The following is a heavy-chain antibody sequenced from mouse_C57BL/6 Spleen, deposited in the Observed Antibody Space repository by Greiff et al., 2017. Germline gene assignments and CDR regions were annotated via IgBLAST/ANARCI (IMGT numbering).Heavy chain of an antibody. Sequence: EVQGVESGGDLVKPGGSLKLSCAASGFTFSSYGMSWVRQTPDKRLEWVATISSGGSYTYYPDSVKGRFTISRDNAKNTLYLQMSSLKSEDTAMYYCARHKFDYYGSSSYFDYWGQGTTLTVSS. CDR1: GFTFSSYG. CDR3: ARHKFDYYGSSSYFDY. J-gene: IGHJ2*01. CDR2: ISSGGSYT. D-gene: IGHD1-1*01. V-gene: IGHV5-6*01.